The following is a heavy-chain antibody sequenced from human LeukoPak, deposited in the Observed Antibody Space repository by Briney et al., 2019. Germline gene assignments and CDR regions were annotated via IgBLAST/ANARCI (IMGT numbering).Heavy chain of an antibody. V-gene: IGHV3-7*01. CDR2: IKGDESAK. Sequence: GGSLRLSSAASGFTFITYWMAWVRQAPGKGLEWVANIKGDESAKHQADSVKGRFTISRDNAQNSVYLQMSSLRGEDTAVYYCARDVGGSLDYWGQGTLVTVSS. D-gene: IGHD1-26*01. J-gene: IGHJ4*02. CDR3: ARDVGGSLDY. CDR1: GFTFITYW.